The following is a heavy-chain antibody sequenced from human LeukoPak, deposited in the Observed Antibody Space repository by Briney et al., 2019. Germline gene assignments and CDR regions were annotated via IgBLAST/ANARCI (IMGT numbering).Heavy chain of an antibody. J-gene: IGHJ4*02. CDR3: ARPERLGMED. CDR1: GYTFTNYG. Sequence: ASVKVSCKASGYTFTNYGISWVRQAPGQGLEWMGWISIYNGNTDYAQKLRGRVTMTTDTSTSTAYMELRSLRSDDTAVYYCARPERLGMEDWGQGTLVTVSS. D-gene: IGHD7-27*01. CDR2: ISIYNGNT. V-gene: IGHV1-18*01.